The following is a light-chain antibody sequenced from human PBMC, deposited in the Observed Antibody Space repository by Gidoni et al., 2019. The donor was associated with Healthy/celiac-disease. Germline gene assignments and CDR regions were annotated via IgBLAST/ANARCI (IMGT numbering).Light chain of an antibody. Sequence: EIVMTQSPATLSVSPGERANLSCRASQSVSSNLAWYQQKPGQAPRLLIDGASTRATGIPGRFSGSGSGTEFILTIRSVQSEDFAVYYCQQYNNWPGYTFGQGTKLEIK. J-gene: IGKJ2*01. V-gene: IGKV3-15*01. CDR2: GAS. CDR1: QSVSSN. CDR3: QQYNNWPGYT.